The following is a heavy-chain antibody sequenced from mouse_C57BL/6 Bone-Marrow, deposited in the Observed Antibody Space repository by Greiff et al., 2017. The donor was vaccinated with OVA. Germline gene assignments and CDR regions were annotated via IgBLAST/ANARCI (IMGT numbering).Heavy chain of an antibody. CDR1: GYNFTSYW. V-gene: IGHV1-69*01. CDR3: ARWGGAWFAY. Sequence: VQLQQPGAELVMPGASVKLSCKASGYNFTSYWMHWVKQRPGQGLEWIGEIDPSDSYTNYNQKFKGKSTLTVDKYSSTAYMQLSSLTSEDSAVYYCARWGGAWFAYWGQGTLVTVSA. J-gene: IGHJ3*01. CDR2: IDPSDSYT.